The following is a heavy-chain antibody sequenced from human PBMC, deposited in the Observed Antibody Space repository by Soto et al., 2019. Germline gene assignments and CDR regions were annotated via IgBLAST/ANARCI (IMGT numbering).Heavy chain of an antibody. J-gene: IGHJ4*02. CDR1: GYTYSGSV. CDR3: ARGVFDFWRRQPKGLDY. CDR2: IRSKANNYAT. D-gene: IGHD3-3*01. Sequence: GGSQELSCAVSGYTYSGSVILCARQASGKGLEWVGRIRSKANNYATVYAVSVKGKLTISRDDSRNKAYLQMNSLKAEDTAVYYCARGVFDFWRRQPKGLDYWGQGTLVTLSS. V-gene: IGHV3-73*01.